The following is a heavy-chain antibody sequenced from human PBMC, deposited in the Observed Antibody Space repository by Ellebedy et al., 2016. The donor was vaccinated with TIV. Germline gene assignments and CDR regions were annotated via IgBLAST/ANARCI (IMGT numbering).Heavy chain of an antibody. J-gene: IGHJ6*02. V-gene: IGHV3-21*01. Sequence: GESLKISXAASGFTFSSYSMNWVRQAPGKGLEWVSSISSSSSYIYYADSVKGRFTISRDNAKNTLYLQMNSLRAEDTAVYYCARDLNSYGSYYYYYGMDVWGQGTTVTVSS. CDR2: ISSSSSYI. D-gene: IGHD5-18*01. CDR3: ARDLNSYGSYYYYYGMDV. CDR1: GFTFSSYS.